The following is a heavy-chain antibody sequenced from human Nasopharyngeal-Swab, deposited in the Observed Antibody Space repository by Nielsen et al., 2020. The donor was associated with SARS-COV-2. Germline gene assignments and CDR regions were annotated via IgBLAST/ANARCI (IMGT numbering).Heavy chain of an antibody. CDR2: INPNSGGT. Sequence: ASVKVSCKASGYTFTGYYMHWVRQAPGQGLEWMGWINPNSGGTNYAQRFQERVTITGDMSTSTTYMELSSLRSEDTAVYYCAATTSTSGGYYGLDVWGHGTTVTVSS. D-gene: IGHD2-2*01. CDR1: GYTFTGYY. CDR3: AATTSTSGGYYGLDV. J-gene: IGHJ6*02. V-gene: IGHV1-2*02.